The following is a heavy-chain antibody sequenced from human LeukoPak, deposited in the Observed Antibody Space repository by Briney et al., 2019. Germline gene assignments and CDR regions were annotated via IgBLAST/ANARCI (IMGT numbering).Heavy chain of an antibody. D-gene: IGHD2-2*02. J-gene: IGHJ6*02. CDR3: ARGYCSSTSCSTTYYYYGMDV. CDR2: MNPNSGNT. Sequence: ASVKVSCEASGYTFTSYDINWVRQATGQGLEWMGWMNPNSGNTGYAQKFQGRVTMTRNTSISTAYMELSSLRSEDTAVYYCARGYCSSTSCSTTYYYYGMDVWGQGTTVTVSS. CDR1: GYTFTSYD. V-gene: IGHV1-8*01.